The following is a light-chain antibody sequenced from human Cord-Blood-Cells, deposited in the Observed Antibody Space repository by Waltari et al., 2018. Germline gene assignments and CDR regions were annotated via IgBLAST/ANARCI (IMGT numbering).Light chain of an antibody. J-gene: IGKJ2*01. V-gene: IGKV3-11*01. Sequence: EIVLTQSPATLSLSPGERATLSCRASQRVSSYLAWYQQKPGQAPGLLIYDASNRATGIPARFSGSGSGTDFTLTISSLEPEDFAVYYCQQRSNWPPYTFGQGTKLEIK. CDR2: DAS. CDR1: QRVSSY. CDR3: QQRSNWPPYT.